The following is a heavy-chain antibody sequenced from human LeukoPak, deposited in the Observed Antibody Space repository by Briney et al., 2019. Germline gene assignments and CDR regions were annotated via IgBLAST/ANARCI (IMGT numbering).Heavy chain of an antibody. CDR2: IDHSGRT. CDR1: GGSISSYY. D-gene: IGHD6-13*01. Sequence: PSETLSLTCTVSGGSISSYYWSWIRQPPGKGLEWIGEIDHSGRTNSNASLKSRVTISVDMSKNQFSLRLSSVTAADTAVYYCARKSIVTAGRKPYDVWDQGTLVTVSP. V-gene: IGHV4-34*01. CDR3: ARKSIVTAGRKPYDV. J-gene: IGHJ4*02.